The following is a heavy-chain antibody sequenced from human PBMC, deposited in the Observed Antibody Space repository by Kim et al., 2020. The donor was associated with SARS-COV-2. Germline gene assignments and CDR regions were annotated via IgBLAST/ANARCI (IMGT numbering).Heavy chain of an antibody. Sequence: SETLSLTCTVSGGSISGYHWSWIRQSPGRGLEWIGYIYYSGNTNYRPALKRGVTISIDTSTNQFSLKLRSVTAADTAVYYWARGTYDYVWGRYRFVYWGQGTLVTVSS. V-gene: IGHV4-59*01. CDR2: IYYSGNT. CDR3: ARGTYDYVWGRYRFVY. D-gene: IGHD3-16*02. CDR1: GGSISGYH. J-gene: IGHJ4*02.